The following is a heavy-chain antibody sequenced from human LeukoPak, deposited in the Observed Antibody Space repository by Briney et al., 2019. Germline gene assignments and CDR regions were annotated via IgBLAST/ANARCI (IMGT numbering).Heavy chain of an antibody. V-gene: IGHV1-69*05. CDR3: ARGSRQVTIFGVVTARYYFDY. CDR1: GGTFSSYA. Sequence: SVKVSCKASGGTFSSYAISWVRQAPGQGLEWMGGIIPIFGTANYAQKFQGRVTMTRNTSISTAYMELSSLRSEDTAVYYCARGSRQVTIFGVVTARYYFDYWGQGTLVTVSS. CDR2: IIPIFGTA. J-gene: IGHJ4*02. D-gene: IGHD3-3*01.